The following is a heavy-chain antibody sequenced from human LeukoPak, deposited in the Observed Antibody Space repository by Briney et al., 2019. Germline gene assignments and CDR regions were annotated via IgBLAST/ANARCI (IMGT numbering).Heavy chain of an antibody. CDR2: IYSSGST. CDR3: AGYDYTFLYETFDV. Sequence: RASETLSLTCTVSGGSIISNSYFWSWIRQPAGKGLEWIGRIYSSGSTNYNPSLESRVTISVDTSKNQFSLKLSSVTAADTAVYYCAGYDYTFLYETFDVWGQGTMVTVS. D-gene: IGHD4-11*01. V-gene: IGHV4-61*02. CDR1: GGSIISNSYF. J-gene: IGHJ3*01.